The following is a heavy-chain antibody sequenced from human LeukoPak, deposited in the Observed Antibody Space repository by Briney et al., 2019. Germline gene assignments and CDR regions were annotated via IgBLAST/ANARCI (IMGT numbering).Heavy chain of an antibody. V-gene: IGHV3-7*01. Sequence: GGSLRLSCVASGFTFKNYWMSWVRQTPGKGLEWVANIMQDGSEKYYVDSVKGRFTISRDNAKNSLYLQMNSLRAEDTAMYYCARGTVLLWFGVDYWGQGTLVTVSS. CDR1: GFTFKNYW. CDR2: IMQDGSEK. J-gene: IGHJ4*02. CDR3: ARGTVLLWFGVDY. D-gene: IGHD3-10*01.